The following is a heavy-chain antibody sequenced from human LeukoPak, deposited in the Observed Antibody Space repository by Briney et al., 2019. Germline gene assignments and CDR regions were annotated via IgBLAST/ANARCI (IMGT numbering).Heavy chain of an antibody. CDR2: ISGSGGST. Sequence: GGSLRLSCAASGFSVRTTYMSWVRQAPGKGLEWVSAISGSGGSTYYADSVKGRFTISRDNSKNTLYLQMNSLRAEDTAVYYCARERRYYDSSGYYYYYMDVWGKGTTVTVSS. J-gene: IGHJ6*03. CDR3: ARERRYYDSSGYYYYYMDV. CDR1: GFSVRTTY. V-gene: IGHV3-23*01. D-gene: IGHD3-22*01.